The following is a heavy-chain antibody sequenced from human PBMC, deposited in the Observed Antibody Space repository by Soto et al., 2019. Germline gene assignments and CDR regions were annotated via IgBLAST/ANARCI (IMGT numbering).Heavy chain of an antibody. D-gene: IGHD1-1*01. V-gene: IGHV4-59*01. J-gene: IGHJ4*02. CDR2: IYCSGST. CDR1: GGSISSYY. CDR3: ARGSDSTPGTFSY. Sequence: QVQLQESGPGLVKPSETLSLTCTVSGGSISSYYWSWIRQPPGKGLEWIGYIYCSGSTNCNPSLKGRVTIAEDTSKNQFSLKLSSVTAADTAVYYCARGSDSTPGTFSYWGQGTLVTVSS.